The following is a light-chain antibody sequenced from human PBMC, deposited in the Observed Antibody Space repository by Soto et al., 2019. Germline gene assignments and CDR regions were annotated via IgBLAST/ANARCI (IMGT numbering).Light chain of an antibody. V-gene: IGKV1-5*03. CDR3: QQYDTYWT. Sequence: DVRMTQSPSTLSASVGDRVTITCRASQSISSWLAWYQQKPGKAPKLLIYEASTLESGVPLRFSGSGSGTEFILTFSSLQPDDFATYYCQQYDTYWTFGQGTKV. J-gene: IGKJ1*01. CDR2: EAS. CDR1: QSISSW.